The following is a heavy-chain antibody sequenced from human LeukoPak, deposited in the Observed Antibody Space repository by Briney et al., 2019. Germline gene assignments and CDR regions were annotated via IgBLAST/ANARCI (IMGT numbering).Heavy chain of an antibody. V-gene: IGHV3-33*06. Sequence: GRSLRLSCAASGFTFSTFGMHWVRQAPGKGLEWVAVIWYDGGFQYYADSVKDRFTISRDNSKNTLYLQMNSLRAEDTAVYYCAKGFNYYDSSGYYRDYWGQGTLVTVSS. CDR1: GFTFSTFG. CDR2: IWYDGGFQ. J-gene: IGHJ4*02. CDR3: AKGFNYYDSSGYYRDY. D-gene: IGHD3-22*01.